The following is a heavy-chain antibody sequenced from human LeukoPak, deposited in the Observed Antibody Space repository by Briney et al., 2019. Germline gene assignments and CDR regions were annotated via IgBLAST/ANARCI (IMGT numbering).Heavy chain of an antibody. J-gene: IGHJ6*02. V-gene: IGHV4-59*01. CDR2: IYYSGST. CDR3: ASRPYYHYGMDV. Sequence: SETLSLTCTVSGGSISSYYWSWMRQPPGKGLEWIGYIYYSGSTNYNPSLKSRVTISVDTSKNQFSLKLSSVTAADTAVYYCASRPYYHYGMDVWGQGTTITVS. CDR1: GGSISSYY.